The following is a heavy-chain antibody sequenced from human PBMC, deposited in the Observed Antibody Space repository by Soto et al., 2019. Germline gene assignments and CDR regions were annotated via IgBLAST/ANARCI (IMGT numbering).Heavy chain of an antibody. Sequence: EVQLVESGGGLFQPVGSLRLACAGSALTASKNYMSWVRQPPGKGLEWVSVIYSGGTTYYADYVTDSVRISRNNSKRTLYLQMANLRAGDTAVSFCARGGSGSDWDYYGMDVWGQGTTVTVSS. CDR3: ARGGSGSDWDYYGMDV. V-gene: IGHV3-66*01. CDR2: IYSGGTT. CDR1: ALTASKNY. J-gene: IGHJ6*01. D-gene: IGHD3-10*01.